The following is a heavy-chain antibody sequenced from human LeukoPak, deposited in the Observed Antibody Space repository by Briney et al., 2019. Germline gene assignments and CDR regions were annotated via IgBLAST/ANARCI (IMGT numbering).Heavy chain of an antibody. Sequence: SETLSLTCTVSGGSISSSSYYWGWIRQPPGKGLEWIGSIYYSGSTYYNPSLKSRVTISVDTSKNQFSLKLSSVTAADTAVYYCARAKIRSWGTNYYYYYMDVWGKGTTVTVSS. J-gene: IGHJ6*03. CDR3: ARAKIRSWGTNYYYYYMDV. D-gene: IGHD1-14*01. CDR1: GGSISSSSYY. V-gene: IGHV4-39*07. CDR2: IYYSGST.